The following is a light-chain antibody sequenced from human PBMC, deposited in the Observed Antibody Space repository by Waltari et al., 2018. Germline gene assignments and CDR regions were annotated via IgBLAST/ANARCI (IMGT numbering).Light chain of an antibody. V-gene: IGKV4-1*01. Sequence: DIVMTQSPYSLAVSLGERATINCKSSHNILDSSNNKHHLAWYRQRPGQPPQVVIYWAFSRESGVPDRFTGSGSGTDFTLTISSLQADDVAVYYCQQYYTTPFTFGQGTKLEIK. CDR1: HNILDSSNNKHH. CDR3: QQYYTTPFT. CDR2: WAF. J-gene: IGKJ2*01.